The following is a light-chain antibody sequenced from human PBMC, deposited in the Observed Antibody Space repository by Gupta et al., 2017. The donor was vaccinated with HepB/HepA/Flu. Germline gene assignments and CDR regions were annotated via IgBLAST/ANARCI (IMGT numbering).Light chain of an antibody. Sequence: SYELTQPLSVSVALGQTARSTCGGNNLGSKNVHGYQQKPGQAPVLVIYRDSNRPSGIPERFSGSSSGNTATLTISRAQAGDEADYYCQVWDSSTVVFGGGTKLTVL. CDR2: RDS. J-gene: IGLJ2*01. CDR3: QVWDSSTVV. CDR1: NLGSKN. V-gene: IGLV3-9*01.